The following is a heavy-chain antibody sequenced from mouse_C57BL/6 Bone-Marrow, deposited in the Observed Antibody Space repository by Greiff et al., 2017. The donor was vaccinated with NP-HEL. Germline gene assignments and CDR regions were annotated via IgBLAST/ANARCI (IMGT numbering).Heavy chain of an antibody. CDR2: IYPGDGDT. CDR3: AEEGIYYGNRLAY. V-gene: IGHV1-80*01. CDR1: GYAFSSYW. J-gene: IGHJ3*01. D-gene: IGHD2-1*01. Sequence: QVQLQQSGAELVKPGASVKISCKASGYAFSSYWMNWVKQRPGKGLEWIGQIYPGDGDTNYNGKFKGKATLTADKSFSTASMQLSSLTSEDSAVYFCAEEGIYYGNRLAYWGQGTLVTVSA.